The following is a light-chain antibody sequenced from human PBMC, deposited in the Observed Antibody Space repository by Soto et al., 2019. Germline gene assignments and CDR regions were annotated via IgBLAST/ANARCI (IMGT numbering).Light chain of an antibody. J-gene: IGKJ5*01. Sequence: IMLTQSLATLSVSPGEGVTLSCRTSHSVNSHVAWYQQKPGQAPRLLLYGASTRATGIPVRFSGSGFGTEFTLTISSLQSEDFAVYYCQQYKNWPLFGQGTRLEIK. CDR2: GAS. CDR1: HSVNSH. V-gene: IGKV3-15*01. CDR3: QQYKNWPL.